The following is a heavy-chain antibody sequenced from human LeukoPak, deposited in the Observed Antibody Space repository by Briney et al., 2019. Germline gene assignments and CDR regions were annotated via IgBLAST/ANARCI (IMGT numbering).Heavy chain of an antibody. V-gene: IGHV4-34*01. D-gene: IGHD3-10*01. Sequence: SETLSLTCAVSGGSFSGYYWTWIRQPPGKGLEWIGEIDNSGRTNYNPSLKSRLTISVDTSKDQFSLRLSSVTAADSAAYYCARGPPPMFRGLIRRFENDSWGQGTLVTVSS. CDR2: IDNSGRT. CDR3: ARGPPPMFRGLIRRFENDS. CDR1: GGSFSGYY. J-gene: IGHJ4*02.